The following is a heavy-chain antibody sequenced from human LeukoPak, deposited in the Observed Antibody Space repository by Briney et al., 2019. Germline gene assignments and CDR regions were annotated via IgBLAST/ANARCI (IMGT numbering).Heavy chain of an antibody. Sequence: GGSLRLSCAASGFTVSNNYMTWVRQAPGKGLEWVSVIYSGNRTKYADSVKGRFIISRDNSKNTLLFQMNSLRAEDTAVYYCARLTSGNGLDVWGRGTTITVS. CDR3: ARLTSGNGLDV. D-gene: IGHD3-3*01. J-gene: IGHJ6*02. V-gene: IGHV3-66*04. CDR2: IYSGNRT. CDR1: GFTVSNNY.